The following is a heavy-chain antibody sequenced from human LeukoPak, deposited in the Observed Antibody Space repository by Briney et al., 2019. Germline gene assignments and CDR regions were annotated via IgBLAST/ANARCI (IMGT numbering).Heavy chain of an antibody. J-gene: IGHJ4*02. CDR1: GGSISSYY. Sequence: PSETLSLTCTVSGGSISSYYWSWIRQPPGKGLEWIGCIYYSGSTNYNPSLKSRVTISVDTSKNQFSLKLSSVTAADTAVYYCARVDSSNWYEYRGYFDYWGQGTLVTVSS. CDR2: IYYSGST. V-gene: IGHV4-59*01. D-gene: IGHD6-13*01. CDR3: ARVDSSNWYEYRGYFDY.